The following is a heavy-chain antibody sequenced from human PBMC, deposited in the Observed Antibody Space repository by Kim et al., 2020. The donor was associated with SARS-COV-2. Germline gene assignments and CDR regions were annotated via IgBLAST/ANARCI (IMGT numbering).Heavy chain of an antibody. D-gene: IGHD3-10*01. CDR1: GFTFSPYA. Sequence: GGSLRLSCAASGFTFSPYAMHWVRQAPGKGLEGVAVISYDGTNKYYADSVKGRFTISRDNSKNTLYLQMNSLRTEDTAVYYCARDGFYYRSGSYYPAYWGRGTLVTVSS. V-gene: IGHV3-30*04. CDR2: ISYDGTNK. CDR3: ARDGFYYRSGSYYPAY. J-gene: IGHJ4*01.